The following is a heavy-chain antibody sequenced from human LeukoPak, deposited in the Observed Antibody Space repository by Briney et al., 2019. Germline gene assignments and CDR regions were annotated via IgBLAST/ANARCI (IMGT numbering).Heavy chain of an antibody. V-gene: IGHV3-7*01. CDR2: IKQDGSDK. Sequence: GSLRLSCAASGFTFSSYWMSWVRQAPGKGLEWVATIKQDGSDKYYVDSVRGRFTISRDNAKDSLYLQMNSLRAEDTAVYYCATYRGANWFDPWGQGTLVTVSP. J-gene: IGHJ5*02. CDR1: GFTFSSYW. CDR3: ATYRGANWFDP. D-gene: IGHD5-18*01.